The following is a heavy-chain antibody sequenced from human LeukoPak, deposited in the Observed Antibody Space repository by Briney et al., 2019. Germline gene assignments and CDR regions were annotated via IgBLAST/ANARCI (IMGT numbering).Heavy chain of an antibody. CDR1: GGTFSSYA. CDR3: ARVATPGRAVAENWFDP. Sequence: SVKVSCKASGGTFSSYAISWVRQAPGQGLEWIGGIIPIFGTANYAQKFQGRVTITADESTSTAYMELSSLRSEDTAVYYCARVATPGRAVAENWFDPWGQGTLVTVSS. D-gene: IGHD6-19*01. CDR2: IIPIFGTA. V-gene: IGHV1-69*01. J-gene: IGHJ5*02.